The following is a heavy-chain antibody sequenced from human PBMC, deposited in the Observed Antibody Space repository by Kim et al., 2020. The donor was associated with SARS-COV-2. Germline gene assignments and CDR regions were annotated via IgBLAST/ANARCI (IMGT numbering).Heavy chain of an antibody. CDR3: ASQKS. Sequence: IYYSGSTYYNPALKSRVTISVDTSKSQFSLKLSSVTAADTAVYYCASQKSWGQGTLVTVSS. CDR2: IYYSGST. V-gene: IGHV4-39*01. J-gene: IGHJ5*02.